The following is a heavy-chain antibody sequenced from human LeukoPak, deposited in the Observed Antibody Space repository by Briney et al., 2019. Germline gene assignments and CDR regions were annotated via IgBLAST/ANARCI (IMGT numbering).Heavy chain of an antibody. CDR1: GGSISSGGYY. Sequence: SETLSLTCTVSGGSISSGGYYWSWIRRHPGKGLEWIGYIYYSGSTYYNPSLKSRVTISVDTSKNQFSLKLSSVTAADTAVYYCATEVGYYYDSSGYSLWGQGTLVTVSS. V-gene: IGHV4-30-4*08. CDR2: IYYSGST. D-gene: IGHD3-22*01. J-gene: IGHJ4*02. CDR3: ATEVGYYYDSSGYSL.